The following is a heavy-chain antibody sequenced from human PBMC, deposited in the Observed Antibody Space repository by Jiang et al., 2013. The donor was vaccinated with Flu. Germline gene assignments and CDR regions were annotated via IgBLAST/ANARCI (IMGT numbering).Heavy chain of an antibody. CDR3: VRAHRDYHDNSVVWGWFDT. CDR2: VWYDGTNK. CDR1: GFTFSTYG. J-gene: IGHJ5*02. V-gene: IGHV3-33*01. D-gene: IGHD3-22*01. Sequence: VQLLESGGGVVQPERSLRLSCAASGFTFSTYGIHWVRQAPGKGLEWVALVWYDGTNKFYADSVKGRFTISRDNSKNTVYLQMNSLRAEDTAVYYCVRAHRDYHDNSVVWGWFDTWGQGTLVTVSS.